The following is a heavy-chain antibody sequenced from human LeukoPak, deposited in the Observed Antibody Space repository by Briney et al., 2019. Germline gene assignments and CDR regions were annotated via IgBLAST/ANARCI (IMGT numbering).Heavy chain of an antibody. V-gene: IGHV3-30*04. CDR1: GFTFSSYA. J-gene: IGHJ4*02. D-gene: IGHD4-17*01. CDR3: ARDDGVTTVTTEPDY. CDR2: ISYDGSNK. Sequence: GRSLRLSCAASGFTFSSYAMHWVRQAPGKGLEWAAAISYDGSNKYYADSVKGRFTISRDNSKNTLYLQMNSLRAEDTAVYYCARDDGVTTVTTEPDYWGQGTLVTVSS.